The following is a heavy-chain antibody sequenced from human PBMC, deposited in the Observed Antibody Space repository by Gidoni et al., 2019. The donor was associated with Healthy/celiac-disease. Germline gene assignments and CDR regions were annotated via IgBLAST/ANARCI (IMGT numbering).Heavy chain of an antibody. CDR2: IYYSGST. J-gene: IGHJ5*02. Sequence: QVQLQASGPGLVKPSETLSLTCTVSGGSISSYYWSWIRQPPGKGLEGIGYIYYSGSTNYNPSLKSRVTISVDTSKNQFSLKLSSVTAADTAVYYCARGDSLVVVPAALNWFDPWGQGTLVTVSS. CDR3: ARGDSLVVVPAALNWFDP. V-gene: IGHV4-59*01. D-gene: IGHD2-2*01. CDR1: GGSISSYY.